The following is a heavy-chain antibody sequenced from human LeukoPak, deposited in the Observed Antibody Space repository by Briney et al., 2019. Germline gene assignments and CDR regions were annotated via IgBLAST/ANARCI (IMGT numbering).Heavy chain of an antibody. J-gene: IGHJ4*02. CDR1: GFTFSDYY. D-gene: IGHD1-26*01. Sequence: GGSLRLSCAASGFTFSDYYMIWIRQAPGKGLESVSYIPISGSTIYYADSVKGRFTFSRDNAKNSLYLQMNSLRAEDTAVYYCASALRIYYYFDYWGQGTLVTVSS. CDR3: ASALRIYYYFDY. V-gene: IGHV3-11*01. CDR2: IPISGSTI.